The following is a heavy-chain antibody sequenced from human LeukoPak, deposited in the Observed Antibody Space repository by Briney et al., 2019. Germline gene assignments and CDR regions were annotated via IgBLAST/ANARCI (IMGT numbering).Heavy chain of an antibody. Sequence: SGGSLRLSCQASGFTFSSHAMSWVRQSPEKGLEWVAGISGSGDYIDYPESVKGRVTISRDNAKNTLYLQMNRLRADDTAAYYCARSHGDYVTWFDPWGQGTLVTVSS. J-gene: IGHJ5*02. CDR3: ARSHGDYVTWFDP. CDR1: GFTFSSHA. V-gene: IGHV3-23*01. CDR2: ISGSGDYI. D-gene: IGHD4-17*01.